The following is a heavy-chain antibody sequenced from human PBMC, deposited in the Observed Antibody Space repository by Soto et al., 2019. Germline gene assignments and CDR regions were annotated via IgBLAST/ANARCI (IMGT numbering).Heavy chain of an antibody. D-gene: IGHD6-13*01. Sequence: SGPTLVNPTQTLTLTCTFSGFSLSTSGMCVSWIRQPPGEALEWLALIDWDDDKYYSTSLKTRLTISKDTSKNQVVLTMTNMDPVDTATYYCARSGPAGYSSSWYPGGYYYYGMDVWGQGTTVTVSS. CDR3: ARSGPAGYSSSWYPGGYYYYGMDV. CDR1: GFSLSTSGMC. J-gene: IGHJ6*02. CDR2: IDWDDDK. V-gene: IGHV2-70*01.